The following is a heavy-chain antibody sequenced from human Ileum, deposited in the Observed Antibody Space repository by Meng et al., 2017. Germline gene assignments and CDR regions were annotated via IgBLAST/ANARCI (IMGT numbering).Heavy chain of an antibody. CDR2: INPNSGGT. V-gene: IGHV1-2*06. CDR3: AGWFGEGFGGMDV. J-gene: IGHJ6*02. Sequence: ASVKVSCKASGYTFTGYYMRWVRQAPGQGLEWMGRINPNSGGTNYAQKFQGRVTMTRNTSISTDYMELSGLRSDDTAVYYCAGWFGEGFGGMDVWDLGTTVTVSS. CDR1: GYTFTGYY. D-gene: IGHD3-10*01.